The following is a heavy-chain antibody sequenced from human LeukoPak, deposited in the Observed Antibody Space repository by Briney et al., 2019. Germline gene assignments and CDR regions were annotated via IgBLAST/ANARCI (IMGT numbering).Heavy chain of an antibody. CDR1: GFTFSSYA. Sequence: PGGSLRLSCAAAGFTFSSYAMHWVRQAPGKGQEWVAVISYDGSNKYYADSVKGRFTISRDNSKNTLYLQMNSLRAEDTAVYYCARDLGYSGYDSYFDYWGQGTLVTVSS. D-gene: IGHD5-12*01. CDR2: ISYDGSNK. J-gene: IGHJ4*02. CDR3: ARDLGYSGYDSYFDY. V-gene: IGHV3-30-3*01.